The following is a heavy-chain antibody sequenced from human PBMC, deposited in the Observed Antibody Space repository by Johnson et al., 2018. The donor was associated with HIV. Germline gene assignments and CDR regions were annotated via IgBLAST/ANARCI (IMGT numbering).Heavy chain of an antibody. Sequence: QVQLLESGGGLVQPGGSLRLSCAASGFTFSSYVIHWVRQPPGKGLEWVAVISSDGSNKYYVDSVKGRFTISRYNSKNTLYLQMNSLRPEDTAVYYCAKTPGDNWYYSEGTDAFDIWGQGTMVTVSS. CDR3: AKTPGDNWYYSEGTDAFDI. D-gene: IGHD1-20*01. V-gene: IGHV3-30*18. J-gene: IGHJ3*02. CDR2: ISSDGSNK. CDR1: GFTFSSYV.